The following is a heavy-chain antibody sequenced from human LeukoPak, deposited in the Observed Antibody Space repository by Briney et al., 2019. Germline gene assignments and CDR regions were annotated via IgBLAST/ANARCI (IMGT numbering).Heavy chain of an antibody. CDR3: ARGPDYYFYMDV. Sequence: SGGSLRLSCAASGFTFSSYWMHWVRQAPGKGLVWVSRINSDGSSTSYADSVKGRFTISRDNAKNTLYLQMNSLRAEDTAVYYCARGPDYYFYMDVWGKGTTVTISS. V-gene: IGHV3-74*01. CDR1: GFTFSSYW. CDR2: INSDGSST. D-gene: IGHD2-2*01. J-gene: IGHJ6*03.